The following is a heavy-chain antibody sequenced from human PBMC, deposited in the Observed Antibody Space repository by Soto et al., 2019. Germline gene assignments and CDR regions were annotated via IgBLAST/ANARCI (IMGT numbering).Heavy chain of an antibody. CDR1: GGIFSSYT. J-gene: IGHJ6*02. D-gene: IGHD5-18*01. CDR2: IIPILGIA. Sequence: RPPVKVSCKASGGIFSSYTISWVRQAPGQGLEWMGRIIPILGIANYAQKFQGRVTITADKSTSTAYMELSSLRSEDTAVYYCARDGGDSYGSHYYYYGMDVWGQGTTVTVSS. V-gene: IGHV1-69*04. CDR3: ARDGGDSYGSHYYYYGMDV.